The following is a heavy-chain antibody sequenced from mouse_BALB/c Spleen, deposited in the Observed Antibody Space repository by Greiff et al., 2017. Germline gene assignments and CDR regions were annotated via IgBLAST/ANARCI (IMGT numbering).Heavy chain of an antibody. CDR3: TREEVPYAMDD. V-gene: IGHV5-6-4*01. D-gene: IGHD2-14*01. CDR2: ISSGGSYT. Sequence: DVHLVESGGGLVKPGGSLKLSCAASGFTFSSYTMSWVRQTPEKRLEWVATISSGGSYTYYPDSVKGRFTISRDNAKNTLYLQMSSLKSEDTAMYYCTREEVPYAMDDWGQGTSVTVSS. CDR1: GFTFSSYT. J-gene: IGHJ4*01.